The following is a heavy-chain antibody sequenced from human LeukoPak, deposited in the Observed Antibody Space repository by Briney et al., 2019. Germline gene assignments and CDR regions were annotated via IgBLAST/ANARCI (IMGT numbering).Heavy chain of an antibody. CDR1: GYTFSGYY. J-gene: IGHJ5*02. CDR2: IKPREGST. Sequence: ASVKVSCKASGYTFSGYYIHWVRQAPGQGLEWMGIIKPREGSTSYAQKFQGRVTMTRDTSTSTVYMELSSLTSEDTAVYYCARGYRADYYDSSGVPNWFDPWGQGTLVTVSS. CDR3: ARGYRADYYDSSGVPNWFDP. D-gene: IGHD3-22*01. V-gene: IGHV1-46*01.